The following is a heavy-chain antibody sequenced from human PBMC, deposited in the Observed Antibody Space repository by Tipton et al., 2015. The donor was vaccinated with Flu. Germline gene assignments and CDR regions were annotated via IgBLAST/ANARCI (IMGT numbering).Heavy chain of an antibody. CDR2: INWKSGDI. J-gene: IGHJ4*02. D-gene: IGHD4/OR15-4a*01. V-gene: IGHV3-9*01. CDR1: GFTFDDYA. CDR3: AKDSSPRFGAKGPGDYLVF. Sequence: SLRLSCAASGFTFDDYAMHWVRQAPGKGLEWVSGINWKSGDIEYADSVKGRFTISRDNDKNSLYLQMSSLRPEDTALYYCAKDSSPRFGAKGPGDYLVFWGQGTLVTVSS.